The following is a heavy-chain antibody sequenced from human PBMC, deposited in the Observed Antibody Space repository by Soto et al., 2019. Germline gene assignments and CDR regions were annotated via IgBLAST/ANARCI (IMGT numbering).Heavy chain of an antibody. V-gene: IGHV1-3*01. CDR2: INAANGDT. CDR1: GYTFTSYG. D-gene: IGHD3-9*01. Sequence: GASVKVSCKASGYTFTSYGIHWVRQAPGQRLEWMGWINAANGDTKYSPKFQGRVTITRDTSASTAYMELSSLRSEDTAVYYCVIIHLSATRIDLFSFRGQRTLVSVSA. J-gene: IGHJ4*02. CDR3: VIIHLSATRIDLFSF.